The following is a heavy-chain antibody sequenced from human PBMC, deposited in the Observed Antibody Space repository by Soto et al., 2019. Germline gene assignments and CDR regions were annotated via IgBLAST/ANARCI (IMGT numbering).Heavy chain of an antibody. J-gene: IGHJ5*02. V-gene: IGHV3-23*01. CDR1: GFTFSSYA. CDR3: VKDIVH. Sequence: SLRLSCEASGFTFSSYAMSWVRQSPGKGLEWVSAISGSGVTTYYADSVKGRFTISRDNSKNTLYLQMNSLRAEDTALYYCVKDIVHWGQGTLVTVSP. CDR2: ISGSGVTT.